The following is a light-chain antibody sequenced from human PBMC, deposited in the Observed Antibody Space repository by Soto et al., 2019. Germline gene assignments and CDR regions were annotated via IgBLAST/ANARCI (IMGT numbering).Light chain of an antibody. CDR3: QVWDSSSDHLNYV. Sequence: SYELTQPPSVSVAPGKTARITCGGNNIGSKSVHGYQQKPGQAPVLVIYYDSDRPSGIPERFSGSNSGNTATLTISRVEAGDEADYYCQVWDSSSDHLNYVFGTGTKLTVL. CDR2: YDS. CDR1: NIGSKS. J-gene: IGLJ1*01. V-gene: IGLV3-21*04.